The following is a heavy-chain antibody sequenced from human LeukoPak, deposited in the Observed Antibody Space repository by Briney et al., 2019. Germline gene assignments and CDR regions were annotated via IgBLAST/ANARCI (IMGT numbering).Heavy chain of an antibody. CDR3: AGHKYYNFWGSFNWFDP. J-gene: IGHJ5*02. CDR1: GASIINNNYY. D-gene: IGHD3-3*01. V-gene: IGHV4-39*01. CDR2: VYHSGST. Sequence: SETLSLTCFVSGASIINNNYYWAWIRQPPGKGLEWIGGVYHSGSTSYNPSLKSRVTMSVDTSKNHFTLKLNSVTAADTAVYSCAGHKYYNFWGSFNWFDPWGQGILVTVSS.